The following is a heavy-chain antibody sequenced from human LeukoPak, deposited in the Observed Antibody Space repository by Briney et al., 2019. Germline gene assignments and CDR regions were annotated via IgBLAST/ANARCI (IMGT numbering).Heavy chain of an antibody. V-gene: IGHV4-59*01. Sequence: SETLSLTCTVSGGPISSYYWSWIRQPPGKGLEWIGYMYYSGSTHYNPSLKSRVTISVDTSKNQFSLKLSSVTAADTAVYYCARVRALSYYDSSGDLYYFDYWGQGTLVTVSS. CDR2: MYYSGST. J-gene: IGHJ4*02. D-gene: IGHD3-22*01. CDR1: GGPISSYY. CDR3: ARVRALSYYDSSGDLYYFDY.